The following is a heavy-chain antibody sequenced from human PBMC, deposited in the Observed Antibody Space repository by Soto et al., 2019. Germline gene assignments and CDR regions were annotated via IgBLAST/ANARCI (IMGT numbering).Heavy chain of an antibody. D-gene: IGHD6-13*01. J-gene: IGHJ6*03. CDR1: GFTXSSYA. CDR3: AKSSRNYSVYPYMDG. Sequence: GGSLRLSCAASGFTXSSYAMNWVRQAPGEGLEWVSAIVGSGGNTYSADSVKGRFTISRDNSKNTLCLQMNSLRAGDTAVYYWAKSSRNYSVYPYMDGGGKGTTVTVSS. CDR2: IVGSGGNT. V-gene: IGHV3-23*01.